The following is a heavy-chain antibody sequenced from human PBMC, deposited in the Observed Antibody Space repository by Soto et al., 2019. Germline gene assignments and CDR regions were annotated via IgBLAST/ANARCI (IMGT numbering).Heavy chain of an antibody. CDR2: MSGSGGST. V-gene: IGHV3-23*01. J-gene: IGHJ3*02. Sequence: EVQLLESGGGLVQPGGSLRLSCAASGFTFSSYAMSWVRQAPGKGLEWVSAMSGSGGSTYYADSVKGRFTISRDNSKNTLYLQMNSLRAEDTAVYYCAKISHSSSWYVDAFDIWGQGTMVTVSS. CDR1: GFTFSSYA. D-gene: IGHD6-13*01. CDR3: AKISHSSSWYVDAFDI.